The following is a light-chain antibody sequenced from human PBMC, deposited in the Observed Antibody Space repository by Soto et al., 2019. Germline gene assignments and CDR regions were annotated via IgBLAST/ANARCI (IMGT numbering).Light chain of an antibody. V-gene: IGKV3-11*01. Sequence: EFVLTQSPGTLSLSPGERATLSCRASQTVSSYLAWYQQKPGQAPRLLIYDASNRATGIPARFSGSGSGTDFTLTISSLEPEDFAVYYCQQRSNWPPITFGHGTRLEIK. CDR1: QTVSSY. CDR2: DAS. CDR3: QQRSNWPPIT. J-gene: IGKJ5*01.